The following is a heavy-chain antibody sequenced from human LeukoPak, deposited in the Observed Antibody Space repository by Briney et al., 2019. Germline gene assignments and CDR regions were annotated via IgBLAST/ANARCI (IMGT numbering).Heavy chain of an antibody. CDR3: ARGHFVGEWLFVGAFDI. Sequence: PSETLSLTCTVSGGSISSCYWSWIRQPPGKGLEWIGYIYYSGSTNYNPSLKSRVTISVDTSKNQFSLKLSSVTAADTAVYYCARGHFVGEWLFVGAFDIWGQGTMVTVSS. J-gene: IGHJ3*02. D-gene: IGHD3-3*01. CDR2: IYYSGST. CDR1: GGSISSCY. V-gene: IGHV4-59*01.